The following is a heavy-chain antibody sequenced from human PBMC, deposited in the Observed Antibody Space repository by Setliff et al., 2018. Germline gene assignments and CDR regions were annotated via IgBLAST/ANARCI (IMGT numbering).Heavy chain of an antibody. J-gene: IGHJ4*02. CDR2: AHQSGTT. D-gene: IGHD3-3*01. CDR3: RFWSGYYKNDY. Sequence: SETLSLTCAVSDYSITNNYYWGWIRPAPGKGLEWIGTAHQSGTTFYNPSLKGRVTMSVDTSTNQFSLKLTSVTAADTACYYCRFWSGYYKNDYWGQGTLVTVSS. V-gene: IGHV4-38-2*01. CDR1: DYSITNNYY.